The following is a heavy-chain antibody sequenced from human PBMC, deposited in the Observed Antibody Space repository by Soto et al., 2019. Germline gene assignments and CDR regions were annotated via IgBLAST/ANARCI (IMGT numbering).Heavy chain of an antibody. CDR2: IYYSGST. CDR3: ARLRGPGGKLRYFDWTYDY. V-gene: IGHV4-39*01. D-gene: IGHD3-9*01. Sequence: SETLSLTCTVSGGSISSSSYYWGWIRQPPGKGLEWIGSIYYSGSTYYNPSLKSRVTISVDTSKNQFSLKLSSVTAADTAVYYCARLRGPGGKLRYFDWTYDYWAQGTLVTVSS. J-gene: IGHJ4*02. CDR1: GGSISSSSYY.